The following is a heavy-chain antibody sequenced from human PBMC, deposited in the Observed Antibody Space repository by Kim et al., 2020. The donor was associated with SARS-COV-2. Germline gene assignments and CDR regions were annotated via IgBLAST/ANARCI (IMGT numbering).Heavy chain of an antibody. V-gene: IGHV4-34*01. D-gene: IGHD6-13*01. CDR1: GGSFSGYY. J-gene: IGHJ6*03. CDR3: ARYSSSWYGINGPYYYYYMDV. CDR2: INHSGST. Sequence: SETLSLTCAVYGGSFSGYYWSWIRQPPGKGLEWIGEINHSGSTNYNPSLKSRVTISVDTSKNQFSLKLSSVTAADTAVYYCARYSSSWYGINGPYYYYYMDVWGKGTTVTVSS.